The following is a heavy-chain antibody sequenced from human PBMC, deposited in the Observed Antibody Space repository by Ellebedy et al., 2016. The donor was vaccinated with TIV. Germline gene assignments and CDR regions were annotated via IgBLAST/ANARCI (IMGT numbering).Heavy chain of an antibody. D-gene: IGHD6-13*01. J-gene: IGHJ6*02. CDR1: GASISTFSDF. Sequence: MPSETLSLTCTVSGASISTFSDFWGWIRQPPGKGLEWLGSLYYSGSAYYNPSLKSRVTISVDRSKNQFSLNVTSVTAADTAVYYCARGGAAGSSDYYYGMDVWGQGTTVTVSS. V-gene: IGHV4-39*01. CDR2: LYYSGSA. CDR3: ARGGAAGSSDYYYGMDV.